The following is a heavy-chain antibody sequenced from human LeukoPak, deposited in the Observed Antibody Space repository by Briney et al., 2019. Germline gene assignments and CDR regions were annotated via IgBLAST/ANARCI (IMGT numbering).Heavy chain of an antibody. CDR3: ANLEITMIRGP. V-gene: IGHV3-23*01. Sequence: GGSLRLSCAASGFTFSRYTMSWVRQAPGKGLEWVSGSGRDGATYYVDSVKGRFIISRDDSKNTVHLQMNSLRADDTAVYYCANLEITMIRGPWGQGTLVTVFS. CDR2: SGRDGAT. D-gene: IGHD3-10*01. CDR1: GFTFSRYT. J-gene: IGHJ5*02.